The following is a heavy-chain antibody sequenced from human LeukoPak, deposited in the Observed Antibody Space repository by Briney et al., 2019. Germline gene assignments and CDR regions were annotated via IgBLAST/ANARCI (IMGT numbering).Heavy chain of an antibody. CDR1: GFSFSNYA. CDR3: AKYAPPTTVVTRFFDY. Sequence: GGSLRLSCAVSGFSFSNYAMTWVRQAPGKGLEWVSVIGSDGGGIQYADSVKGRFSISRDNSKNTLYLQMNSLRVEDTAVYYCAKYAPPTTVVTRFFDYWGQGTLVTVSS. V-gene: IGHV3-23*01. J-gene: IGHJ4*02. CDR2: IGSDGGGI. D-gene: IGHD4-23*01.